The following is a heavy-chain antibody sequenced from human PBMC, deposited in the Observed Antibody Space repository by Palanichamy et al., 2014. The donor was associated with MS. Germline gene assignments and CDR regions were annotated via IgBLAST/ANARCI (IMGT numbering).Heavy chain of an antibody. Sequence: EEQVVESGGGLVEPGRSLRLSCTGSGFYFGDYAMSWFRQARGKGLEWVALIRNKSYRETTEYAASVKGRFTISRDDSKSIAHLQMDSLKIEDTAVYYCTRWALDENRTRWSSGWYPFFDSWGQGTLVTVSS. J-gene: IGHJ4*01. CDR3: TRWALDENRTRWSSGWYPFFDS. CDR2: IRNKSYRETT. CDR1: GFYFGDYA. D-gene: IGHD6-13*01. V-gene: IGHV3-49*03.